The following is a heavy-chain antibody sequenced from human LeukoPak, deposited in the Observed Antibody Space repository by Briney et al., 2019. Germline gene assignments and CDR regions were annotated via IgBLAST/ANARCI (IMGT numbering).Heavy chain of an antibody. CDR2: IKGDGSER. CDR3: ARGGTYTVDY. Sequence: PGGSLRLSCAASGFTFSIYWMSWVRQAPGKGLEWVATIKGDGSERYYVDSVKGRFTVSRDNAKNSMYLQMNSLRAEDTAVYYCARGGTYTVDYWGRGTLVTVSS. D-gene: IGHD3/OR15-3a*01. CDR1: GFTFSIYW. J-gene: IGHJ4*02. V-gene: IGHV3-7*01.